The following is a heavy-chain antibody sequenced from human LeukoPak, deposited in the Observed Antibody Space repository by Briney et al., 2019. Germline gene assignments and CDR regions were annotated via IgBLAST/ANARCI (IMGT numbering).Heavy chain of an antibody. Sequence: GGSLRLSCVASGITFNNYAMAWVRQAPGKGLEWVSGISGSGGSAYYAGSVKGRFIISRDKSKNTLYLQMNSLRAEDTAVYYCATYSSLNRREFQYWGQGTLLTVSS. CDR2: ISGSGGSA. V-gene: IGHV3-23*01. CDR3: ATYSSLNRREFQY. CDR1: GITFNNYA. J-gene: IGHJ1*01. D-gene: IGHD3-22*01.